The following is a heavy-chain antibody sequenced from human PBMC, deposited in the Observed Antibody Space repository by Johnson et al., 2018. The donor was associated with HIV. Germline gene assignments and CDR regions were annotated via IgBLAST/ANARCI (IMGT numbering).Heavy chain of an antibody. CDR1: GFTFDDYA. CDR3: VRAQFLEWLFFDSFDI. J-gene: IGHJ3*02. D-gene: IGHD3-3*01. V-gene: IGHV3-9*01. CDR2: ISWNSGSI. Sequence: VQLVESGRGLVQPGRSLRLSCAASGFTFDDYAMHWVRQAPGKGLEWVSGISWNSGSIGYADSVKGRFTISRDNAKKSLYLQMKSLRAEDTALYYCVRAQFLEWLFFDSFDIWGQGTMVTVAS.